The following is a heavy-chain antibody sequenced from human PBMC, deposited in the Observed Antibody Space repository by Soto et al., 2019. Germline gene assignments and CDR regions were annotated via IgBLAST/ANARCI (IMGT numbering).Heavy chain of an antibody. D-gene: IGHD3-16*01. V-gene: IGHV4-31*03. J-gene: IGHJ4*02. CDR1: GGSISSGGYY. Sequence: QVQLQESGPGLVKPSQTLSLTCTVSGGSISSGGYYWSWIRQHPGKGLEWIGSIYYSGSTYYNPSXXSXXTIAVDTSKNQFSLKLSSVTAADSAVYYCARGVLHWCQGTLVTVSS. CDR2: IYYSGST. CDR3: ARGVLH.